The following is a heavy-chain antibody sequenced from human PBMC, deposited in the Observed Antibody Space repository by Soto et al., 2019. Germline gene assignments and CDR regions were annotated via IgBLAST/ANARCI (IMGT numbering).Heavy chain of an antibody. V-gene: IGHV5-51*01. D-gene: IGHD6-13*01. CDR2: IFPDDSDI. J-gene: IGHJ4*02. Sequence: GESLKISCQASGYSFNRYWIGWVRQMPGQGLEWMGVIFPDDSDIRHSPAFRGQVTISADKSINTVYLRYTGLKASDTATYYCARRSSWYYFDSWGQGTPVTVSS. CDR1: GYSFNRYW. CDR3: ARRSSWYYFDS.